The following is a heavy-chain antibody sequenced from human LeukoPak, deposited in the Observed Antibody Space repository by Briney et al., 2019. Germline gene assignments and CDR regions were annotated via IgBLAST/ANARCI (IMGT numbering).Heavy chain of an antibody. D-gene: IGHD6-13*01. CDR3: VRRASRYSSSYYDY. CDR1: GGSITGYY. V-gene: IGHV4-59*08. J-gene: IGHJ4*02. Sequence: SETLSLTCTVSGGSITGYYWSWIRQPPGKGPEWIGYIYYSGSTNYNPSLKSRVTISVDTSKNQFSLKLSSVTAADTAVYYCVRRASRYSSSYYDYWGQGTLVTVSS. CDR2: IYYSGST.